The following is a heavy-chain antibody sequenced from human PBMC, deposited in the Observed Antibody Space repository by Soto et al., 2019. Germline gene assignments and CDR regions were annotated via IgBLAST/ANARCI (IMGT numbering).Heavy chain of an antibody. J-gene: IGHJ5*02. CDR1: GYSFTSYW. CDR3: ARHKARITIFGVLKGWFDP. Sequence: GESLKISCKGSGYSFTSYWIGWVRQMPGKGLEWMGIIYPGDSDTRYSPSFQGQVTISADKSISTAYLQWSSLKASDTAMYYCARHKARITIFGVLKGWFDPWGQGTLVTVSS. CDR2: IYPGDSDT. D-gene: IGHD3-3*01. V-gene: IGHV5-51*01.